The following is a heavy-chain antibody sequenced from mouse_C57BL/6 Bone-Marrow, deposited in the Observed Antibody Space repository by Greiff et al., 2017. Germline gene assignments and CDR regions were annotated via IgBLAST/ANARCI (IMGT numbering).Heavy chain of an antibody. Sequence: DVHLVESGGGLVQPGESLKLSCESNEYEFPSHDMSWVRKTPEQRLELVAAINSDGGSTYYPDTMERRFIISRDNTKKTLYLQMSSLRYEDTALYYCARHRNYAWFAYWGQGTLVTVSA. CDR1: EYEFPSHD. D-gene: IGHD2-5*01. CDR2: INSDGGST. CDR3: ARHRNYAWFAY. V-gene: IGHV5-2*01. J-gene: IGHJ3*01.